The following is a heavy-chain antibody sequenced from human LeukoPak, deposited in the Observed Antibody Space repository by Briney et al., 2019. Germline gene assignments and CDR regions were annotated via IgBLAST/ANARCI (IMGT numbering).Heavy chain of an antibody. D-gene: IGHD4-17*01. CDR1: GYTFTTYH. J-gene: IGHJ4*02. CDR3: ARTTSLTASGYDC. Sequence: ASVNVSFTPSGYTFTTYHINWVRQATGQGLEWLGWMNPYNGDRGYAQKFQGRLSITSDTSISTAYMELSSLKSDDTAVYFCARTTSLTASGYDCWGQGTLVTVSS. V-gene: IGHV1-8*03. CDR2: MNPYNGDR.